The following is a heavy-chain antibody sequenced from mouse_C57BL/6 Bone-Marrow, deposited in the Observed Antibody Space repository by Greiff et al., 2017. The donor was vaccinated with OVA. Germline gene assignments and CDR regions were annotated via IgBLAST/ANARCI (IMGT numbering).Heavy chain of an antibody. Sequence: EVQLQESGPGLVKPSQTVFLTCTVTGISITTGNYRWSWIRQFPGNKLEWIGYIYYSGTITYNPSLTSRTTITRDTPKNQFFLEMNSLTAEDTATYYCAREKGTGLLWYSYYFDYWGQGTTLTVSS. CDR3: AREKGTGLLWYSYYFDY. CDR2: IYYSGTI. J-gene: IGHJ2*01. V-gene: IGHV3-5*01. D-gene: IGHD2-1*01. CDR1: GISITTGNYR.